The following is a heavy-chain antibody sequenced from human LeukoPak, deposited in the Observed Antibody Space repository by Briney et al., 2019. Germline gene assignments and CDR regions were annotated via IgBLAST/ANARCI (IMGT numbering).Heavy chain of an antibody. CDR1: GYTFTSYY. V-gene: IGHV1-46*01. Sequence: ASVKVSCKASGYTFTSYYMHWVRQAPGQGLEWMGIINPSGGSTSYAQKFQGRVTITTDESTSTAYMELSSLRSEDTAVYYCARSDGPWGHYYYMDVWGKGTTVTVSS. CDR2: INPSGGST. CDR3: ARSDGPWGHYYYMDV. J-gene: IGHJ6*03. D-gene: IGHD5-18*01.